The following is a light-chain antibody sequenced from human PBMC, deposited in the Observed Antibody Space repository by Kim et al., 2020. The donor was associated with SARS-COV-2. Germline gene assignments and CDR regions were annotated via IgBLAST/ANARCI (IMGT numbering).Light chain of an antibody. CDR3: SSYTGSSTYV. J-gene: IGLJ1*01. Sequence: GQSITISRSGTSSDIGDYNYVSWYQQHPGKAPKVMVYDVSKRPSGVSNRFSGSKSGNTSSLTISGLQAEDEADYYCSSYTGSSTYVFGTGTKVTVL. V-gene: IGLV2-14*03. CDR1: SSDIGDYNY. CDR2: DVS.